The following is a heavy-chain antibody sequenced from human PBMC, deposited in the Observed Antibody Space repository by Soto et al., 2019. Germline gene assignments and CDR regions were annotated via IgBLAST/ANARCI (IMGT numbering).Heavy chain of an antibody. J-gene: IGHJ6*02. V-gene: IGHV1-69*12. D-gene: IGHD2-15*01. CDR3: ARARVVVVVAAIDYYYGMDV. CDR1: GGTFSSYA. CDR2: IIPIFGTA. Sequence: QVQLVQSGAEVKKPGSSVKVSCKASGGTFSSYAISWVRQAPGQGLEWMGGIIPIFGTANYAQKFQGRVTITADESTGTAYMELSSLRSEDTAVYYCARARVVVVVAAIDYYYGMDVWGQGTTVTVSS.